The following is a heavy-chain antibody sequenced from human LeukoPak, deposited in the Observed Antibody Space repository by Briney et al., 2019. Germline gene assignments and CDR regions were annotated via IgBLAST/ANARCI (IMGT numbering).Heavy chain of an antibody. CDR1: GFTFDDYA. V-gene: IGHV3-9*01. CDR2: ISWNSGSI. Sequence: GGSLRLSRAASGFTFDDYAMHWVRQAPGKGLEWVSGISWNSGSIGYADSVKGRFTISRDNAKNSLYLQMNSLRAEDTALYYCAKDPYDFWSGYEGAYFDYWGQGTLVTVSS. J-gene: IGHJ4*02. D-gene: IGHD3-3*01. CDR3: AKDPYDFWSGYEGAYFDY.